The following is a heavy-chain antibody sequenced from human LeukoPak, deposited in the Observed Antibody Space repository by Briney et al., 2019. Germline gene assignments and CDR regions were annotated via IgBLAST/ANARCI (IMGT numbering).Heavy chain of an antibody. V-gene: IGHV3-33*06. D-gene: IGHD3-22*01. J-gene: IGHJ4*02. CDR1: GFTFSSYG. Sequence: GGSLRLSCAASGFTFSSYGMPWVRQAPGKGLEWVAVIWYDGSNKYYADSVKGRFTISRDNSKNTLYLQMNSLRAEDTAVYYCAKDRGLRVTMINWGQGTLVTVSS. CDR3: AKDRGLRVTMIN. CDR2: IWYDGSNK.